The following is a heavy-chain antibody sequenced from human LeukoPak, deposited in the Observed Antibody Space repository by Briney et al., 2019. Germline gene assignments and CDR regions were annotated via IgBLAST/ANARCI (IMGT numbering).Heavy chain of an antibody. D-gene: IGHD4-23*01. CDR3: ARDPYGGNWFDY. J-gene: IGHJ4*02. CDR1: GFTFSSYG. V-gene: IGHV3-33*01. Sequence: PGGSLRLSCAASGFTFSSYGMHWVRQAPGKGLEWVAVIWYDGSNKYYADSVKGRFTISRDNSKNTLYLQMNSLRAEDTAVYYCARDPYGGNWFDYWGQGTLVTVSS. CDR2: IWYDGSNK.